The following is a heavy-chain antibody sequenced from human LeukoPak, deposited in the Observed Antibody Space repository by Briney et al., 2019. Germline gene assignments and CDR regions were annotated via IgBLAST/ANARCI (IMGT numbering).Heavy chain of an antibody. CDR3: AKGPNYDILTGWRKTHNAFDS. Sequence: ASVTVSFTASGYIFTSYNINWVRQAPGQGLEWMGIINPSGGSTNYAQKFQGRVTMTMDTSISTAYMELSRLRSDATAVYYCAKGPNYDILTGWRKTHNAFDSWGQGTMVTVSS. CDR2: INPSGGST. V-gene: IGHV1-46*01. J-gene: IGHJ3*02. D-gene: IGHD3-9*01. CDR1: GYIFTSYN.